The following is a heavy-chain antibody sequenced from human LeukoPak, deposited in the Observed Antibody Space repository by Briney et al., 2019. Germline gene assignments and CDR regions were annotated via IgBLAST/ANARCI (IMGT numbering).Heavy chain of an antibody. V-gene: IGHV3-21*01. Sequence: PGGSLRLSCSASGFTFKSYAMHWVRQAPGKGLEWVSSISSSSSYIYYADSVKGRFTISRDNAKNSLYLQMNSLRAEDTAVYYCARALLGAFDIWGQGTMVTVSS. CDR3: ARALLGAFDI. CDR2: ISSSSSYI. J-gene: IGHJ3*02. D-gene: IGHD1-26*01. CDR1: GFTFKSYA.